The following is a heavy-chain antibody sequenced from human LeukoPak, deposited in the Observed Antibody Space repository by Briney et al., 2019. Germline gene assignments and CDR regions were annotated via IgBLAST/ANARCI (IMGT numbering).Heavy chain of an antibody. D-gene: IGHD4-11*01. Sequence: GGSLRLSCAASGFTFSSYAMSWVRQAPGKGLEWVSAISGSGGSTYYADSVKGRFTISRDNSKNALYLQMNSLRAEDTAVYYCAKDRVYGNSNPLYFDYWGQGTLVTVSS. J-gene: IGHJ4*02. CDR2: ISGSGGST. V-gene: IGHV3-23*01. CDR3: AKDRVYGNSNPLYFDY. CDR1: GFTFSSYA.